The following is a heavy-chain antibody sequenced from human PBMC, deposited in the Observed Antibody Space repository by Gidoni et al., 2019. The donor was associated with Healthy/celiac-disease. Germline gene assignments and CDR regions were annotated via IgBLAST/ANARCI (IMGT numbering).Heavy chain of an antibody. CDR2: IKQDGSEK. CDR3: ARGWELRWMDAFDI. J-gene: IGHJ3*02. CDR1: GFTFSSYW. V-gene: IGHV3-7*01. Sequence: EVQLVESGGGLVQPGGSLRLSCAASGFTFSSYWMSWVRQAPGKGLEWVANIKQDGSEKYYVDSVKGRFTISRDNAKNSLYLQMNSLRAEDTAVYYCARGWELRWMDAFDIWGQGTMVTVSS. D-gene: IGHD1-26*01.